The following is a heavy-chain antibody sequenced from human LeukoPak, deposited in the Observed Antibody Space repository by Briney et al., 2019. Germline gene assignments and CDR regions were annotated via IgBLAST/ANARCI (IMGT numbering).Heavy chain of an antibody. CDR3: AKDSYCSGGSCYYDAFDI. Sequence: GGSLRLSCAASGFTFSNYGMHWVRQAPGKGLEWVAVISYDGSNKYYADSVKGRFTISRDNSKNTLYLQMNSLRAEDTAVYYCAKDSYCSGGSCYYDAFDIWGQGTMVTVSS. CDR1: GFTFSNYG. J-gene: IGHJ3*02. D-gene: IGHD2-15*01. V-gene: IGHV3-30*18. CDR2: ISYDGSNK.